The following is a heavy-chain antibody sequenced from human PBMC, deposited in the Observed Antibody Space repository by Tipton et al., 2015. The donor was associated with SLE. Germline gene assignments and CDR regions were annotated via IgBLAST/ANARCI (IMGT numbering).Heavy chain of an antibody. V-gene: IGHV4-4*09. CDR3: TGVGSGPGTDY. D-gene: IGHD6-13*01. CDR1: GGTSRDYY. CDR2: IFPSGST. J-gene: IGHJ4*02. Sequence: TLSLTCAVYGGTSRDYYWTWIRQPPGKGLEWIGYIFPSGSTNYNPSLKNRVTISLDTSKSQFSLRLTPVTAADTAVYYCTGVGSGPGTDYWGQGTLVTVSS.